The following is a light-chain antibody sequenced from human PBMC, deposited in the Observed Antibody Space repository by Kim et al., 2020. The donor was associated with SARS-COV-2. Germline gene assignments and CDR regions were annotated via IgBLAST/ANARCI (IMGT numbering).Light chain of an antibody. J-gene: IGLJ2*01. CDR1: NIKRKN. Sequence: APGRSAIITCAEDNIKRKNVHWYQQRPGQAPVLVNYDDSDRPSGIPERFSGSNSGNTATLTISRVEAGYEADYFCQVWDGNIYHGIFGGGTQLTVL. CDR3: QVWDGNIYHGI. V-gene: IGLV3-21*03. CDR2: DDS.